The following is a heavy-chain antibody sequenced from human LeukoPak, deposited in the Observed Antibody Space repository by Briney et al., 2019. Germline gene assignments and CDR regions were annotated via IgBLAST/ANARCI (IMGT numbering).Heavy chain of an antibody. CDR1: GGTFSSYA. V-gene: IGHV1-69*05. J-gene: IGHJ4*02. D-gene: IGHD3-22*01. CDR3: ARGYYYDSSGYGPWGY. CDR2: IIPIFGTA. Sequence: SVKVSCKASGGTFSSYAISWVRQAPGQGLEWMGRIIPIFGTANYAQKFQGRVTITTDESTSTAYMELRSLRSDDTAVYYCARGYYYDSSGYGPWGYWGQGTLVTVSS.